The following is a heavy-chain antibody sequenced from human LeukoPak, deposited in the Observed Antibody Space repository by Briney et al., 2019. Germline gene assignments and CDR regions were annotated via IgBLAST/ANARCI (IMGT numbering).Heavy chain of an antibody. V-gene: IGHV3-74*01. CDR1: GLTFTNYW. J-gene: IGHJ6*02. CDR2: INIDGTTT. D-gene: IGHD3-10*01. CDR3: ARDLYYYGSGSFGKYYYYGMDV. Sequence: GGSLRLSCAASGLTFTNYWIHWVRQAPGEVLVWVSRINIDGTTTTYADSVKGRFTISRDNAKNTLSLQMNSLRAEDTAVYYCARDLYYYGSGSFGKYYYYGMDVWGQGTTVTVSS.